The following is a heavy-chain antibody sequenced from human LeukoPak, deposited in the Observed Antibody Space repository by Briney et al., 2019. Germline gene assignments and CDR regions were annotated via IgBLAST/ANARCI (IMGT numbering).Heavy chain of an antibody. CDR2: IFYSGRT. CDR3: ARARNYYDNSGYYYEGDAFDI. CDR1: GGSISNYQ. V-gene: IGHV4-59*01. D-gene: IGHD3-22*01. Sequence: SETLSLTCTVAGGSISNYQGGWIRQPAGKGLESIGYIFYSGRTNDNPSLKSRVTISVDTSKNQFSLRLSSVTAADTAVYYCARARNYYDNSGYYYEGDAFDIWGQGTMVTVSS. J-gene: IGHJ3*02.